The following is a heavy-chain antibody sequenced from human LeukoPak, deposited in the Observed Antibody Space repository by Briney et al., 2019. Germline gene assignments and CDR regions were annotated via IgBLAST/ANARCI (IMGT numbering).Heavy chain of an antibody. CDR2: IYNGGNT. CDR1: GFTVCSNY. CDR3: SRDRPSDYYYGMDV. V-gene: IGHV3-66*01. J-gene: IGHJ6*02. Sequence: PGGSLRLSCSASGFTVCSNYMSWLRQAPGKGREWVSVIYNGGNTYYADSVKGRFTISTDNSKTTLYLHMNSLSAEDTAVYYCSRDRPSDYYYGMDVWGQGTTVTVSS.